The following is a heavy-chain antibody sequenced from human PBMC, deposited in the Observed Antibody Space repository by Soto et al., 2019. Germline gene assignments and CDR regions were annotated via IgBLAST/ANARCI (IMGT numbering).Heavy chain of an antibody. D-gene: IGHD2-2*01. CDR3: ARDGGDTAGSKLSRGYFQH. V-gene: IGHV3-48*02. CDR2: ISSSSSTI. CDR1: GFTFSSYS. Sequence: GGSLRLSCAAYGFTFSSYSMNWVRQAPGKGLEWVSYISSSSSTIYYADSVKGRFTISRDNAKNSMYLQMNSLRDEDTAVYYCARDGGDTAGSKLSRGYFQHWGQGTLVTVSS. J-gene: IGHJ1*01.